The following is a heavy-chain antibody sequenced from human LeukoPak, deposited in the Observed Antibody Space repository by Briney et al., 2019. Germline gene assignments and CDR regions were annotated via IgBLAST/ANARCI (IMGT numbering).Heavy chain of an antibody. CDR3: ARGPDTAKQGY. J-gene: IGHJ4*02. D-gene: IGHD5-18*01. CDR2: IYHSGST. CDR1: GYSISSGYY. Sequence: SETLSLTCTVSGYSISSGYYWAWIRQPPGKGLEWIGSIYHSGSTSYNPALLSRVTMSVDTSKNQFSLKLNSVTAADTAVYYCARGPDTAKQGYWGQGTLVTVSS. V-gene: IGHV4-38-2*02.